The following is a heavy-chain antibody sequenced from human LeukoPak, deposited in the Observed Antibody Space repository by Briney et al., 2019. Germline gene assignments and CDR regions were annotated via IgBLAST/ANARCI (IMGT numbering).Heavy chain of an antibody. Sequence: GGSLRLSCAVSGFTFSSYAMSWVRQAPGKGLEWVSAISGSGGSTHYADSVKGRFTISRDNSKNTLYLQMNSLRADDTAVYYCAKGRAKATVTAGDHWGQGTVATVSS. D-gene: IGHD4-17*01. CDR3: AKGRAKATVTAGDH. J-gene: IGHJ4*02. V-gene: IGHV3-23*01. CDR1: GFTFSSYA. CDR2: ISGSGGST.